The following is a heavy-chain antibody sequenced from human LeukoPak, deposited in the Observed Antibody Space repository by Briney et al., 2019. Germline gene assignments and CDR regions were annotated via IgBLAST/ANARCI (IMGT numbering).Heavy chain of an antibody. CDR2: ISSSSSYT. CDR3: ARVMTYSSSWYYFDY. Sequence: GGSLRLSCAASGFTFSDYYMSWIRQAPGKGLEWVSYISSSSSYTNYADSVKGRFTISRDNAKNSLYLQMNSLGAEDTAVYYCARVMTYSSSWYYFDYWGQGTLVTVSS. CDR1: GFTFSDYY. J-gene: IGHJ4*02. V-gene: IGHV3-11*06. D-gene: IGHD6-13*01.